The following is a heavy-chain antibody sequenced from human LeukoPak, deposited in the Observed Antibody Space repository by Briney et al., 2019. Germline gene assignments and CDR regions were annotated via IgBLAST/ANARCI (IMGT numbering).Heavy chain of an antibody. CDR1: GFSFSSYD. J-gene: IGHJ3*02. V-gene: IGHV3-23*01. D-gene: IGHD3-22*01. Sequence: GGTLRLSCAGSGFSFSSYDMSWVRQAPGKGLEWVSGITGSGGSTYYADSVKGRFTISRDNAKNSLYLQMNSLRAEDTAVYYCARYYYDSSGYYHDAFDIWGQGTMVTVSS. CDR3: ARYYYDSSGYYHDAFDI. CDR2: ITGSGGST.